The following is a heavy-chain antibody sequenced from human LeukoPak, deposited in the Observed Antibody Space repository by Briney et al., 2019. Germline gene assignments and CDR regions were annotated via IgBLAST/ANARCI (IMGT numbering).Heavy chain of an antibody. V-gene: IGHV1-69*01. CDR2: IIPIFSTA. CDR1: GGTFSSYA. D-gene: IGHD6-13*01. J-gene: IGHJ4*02. CDR3: ARDGGRSKWGQQLENADY. Sequence: ASVRVSCKASGGTFSSYAISWVRQAPGQGLEWMGGIIPIFSTANYAQKFQGRVTITADESTSTAYMELSSLRSEDTAVYYCARDGGRSKWGQQLENADYWGQGTLVTVSS.